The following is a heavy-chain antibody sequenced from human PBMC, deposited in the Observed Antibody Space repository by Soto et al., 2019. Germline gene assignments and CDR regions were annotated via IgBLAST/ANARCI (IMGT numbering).Heavy chain of an antibody. CDR3: AGDGDFWSGYHNWFDP. D-gene: IGHD3-3*01. Sequence: ASVKVSCKASGYTFTSYGISWVRQAPGQGLEWMGWISAYNGNTNYAQKLQGRVTMTTDTSTSTAYMELRSLRSDDTAVYYCAGDGDFWSGYHNWFDPWGQGTLVTVSS. J-gene: IGHJ5*02. V-gene: IGHV1-18*01. CDR1: GYTFTSYG. CDR2: ISAYNGNT.